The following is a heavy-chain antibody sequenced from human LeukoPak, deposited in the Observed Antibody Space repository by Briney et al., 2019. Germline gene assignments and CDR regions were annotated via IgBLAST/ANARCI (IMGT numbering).Heavy chain of an antibody. CDR1: GYTFTSYG. CDR3: ARVPYNWNYGLYYMDV. CDR2: ISAYNGNT. D-gene: IGHD1-7*01. J-gene: IGHJ6*03. V-gene: IGHV1-18*01. Sequence: ASVKVSCKASGYTFTSYGISWVRQAPGQGLEWMGWISAYNGNTNYAQKLQGRVTMTTDTSTSTAYMELRSLRSDDTAVYYCARVPYNWNYGLYYMDVWGKGTTVTVSS.